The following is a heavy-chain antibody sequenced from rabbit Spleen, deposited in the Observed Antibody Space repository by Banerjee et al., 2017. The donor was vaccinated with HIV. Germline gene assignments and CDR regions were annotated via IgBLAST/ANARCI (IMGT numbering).Heavy chain of an antibody. V-gene: IGHV1S45*01. CDR1: GFDFSNYG. CDR3: ARDLLGVIGWNFYL. CDR2: INAATAKP. D-gene: IGHD1-1*01. J-gene: IGHJ4*01. Sequence: QEQLVESGGGLVQPGGSLKLSCKASGFDFSNYGVSWVRQAPGKGLEWIACINAATAKPVYATWAKGRFTISRTSSTTVTLRMTSLTAADRATYFCARDLLGVIGWNFYLWGQGTLVTVS.